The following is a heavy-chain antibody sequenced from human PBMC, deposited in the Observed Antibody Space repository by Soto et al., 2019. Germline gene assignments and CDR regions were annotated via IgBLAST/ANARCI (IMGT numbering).Heavy chain of an antibody. CDR3: ARRDYGGNSPLFDY. J-gene: IGHJ4*02. Sequence: QLQLQESGPGLVKPSETLSLTCTVSGGSISSSSYYWGWIRQPPGKGLEWIGSIYYSGSTYYNPSPKSRVTISVDTSKNQYSLKLSSVTAADTAVYYCARRDYGGNSPLFDYWGQGTLVTVSS. V-gene: IGHV4-39*01. CDR1: GGSISSSSYY. CDR2: IYYSGST. D-gene: IGHD4-17*01.